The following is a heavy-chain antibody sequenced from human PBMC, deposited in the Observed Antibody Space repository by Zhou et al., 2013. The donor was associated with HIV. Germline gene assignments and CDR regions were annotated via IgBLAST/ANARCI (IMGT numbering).Heavy chain of an antibody. D-gene: IGHD3-22*01. CDR3: ASPSGDSSVLFDY. Sequence: QVQLVQSGAEVKKPGASVKVSCKSSGYTFTSSYIHWVRQAPGQGLEWMGWISPYNGGTKFAQKFQARVTMTRDTSISTTYMELSRLSSDDTAVYYCASPSGDSSVLFDYWGQGTLVTVSS. CDR2: ISPYNGGT. V-gene: IGHV1-2*02. J-gene: IGHJ4*02. CDR1: GYTFTSSY.